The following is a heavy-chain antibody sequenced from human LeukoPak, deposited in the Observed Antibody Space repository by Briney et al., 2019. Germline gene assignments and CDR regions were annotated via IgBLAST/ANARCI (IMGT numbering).Heavy chain of an antibody. CDR3: ARGGYSYGHEDNFDY. CDR2: ISSSSSYI. V-gene: IGHV3-21*01. Sequence: GGSLRLSCAASGFTFSSYSMNWVRQAPGKGLEWVSSISSSSSYIYYADSVKGRFTISRDNAKNSLYLQMNSPRAEDTAVYYCARGGYSYGHEDNFDYWGQGTLVTVSS. CDR1: GFTFSSYS. D-gene: IGHD5-18*01. J-gene: IGHJ4*02.